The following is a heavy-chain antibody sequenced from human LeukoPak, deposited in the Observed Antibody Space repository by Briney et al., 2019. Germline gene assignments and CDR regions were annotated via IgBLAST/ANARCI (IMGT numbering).Heavy chain of an antibody. Sequence: SETLSLTCTVSGGSISSYYWSWIRQPPGKGLEWIGYIYYSGSTNYNPSLKSRVTISVDTSKNQFSLKLSSVTAADTAVYYCARDPPYSSGWHTFYYWGQGTLVTVSS. CDR2: IYYSGST. J-gene: IGHJ4*02. CDR3: ARDPPYSSGWHTFYY. CDR1: GGSISSYY. V-gene: IGHV4-59*01. D-gene: IGHD6-19*01.